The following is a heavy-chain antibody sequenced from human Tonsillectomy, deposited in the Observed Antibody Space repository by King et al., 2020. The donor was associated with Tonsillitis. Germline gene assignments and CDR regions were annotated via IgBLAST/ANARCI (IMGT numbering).Heavy chain of an antibody. D-gene: IGHD3-3*01. Sequence: VQLVESGGGVVQPGRSLRLSCAASGLAFRCYVMHWVRQAPGKGLEWVAAVAKDGSEKEYVDSVKGRFGISSDNFQNTLYLQMNSLRPEDTAVYYCARGGSDFWSGYYSPPFGYWGQGTLVTVSS. CDR3: ARGGSDFWSGYYSPPFGY. J-gene: IGHJ4*02. CDR1: GLAFRCYV. V-gene: IGHV3-30*01. CDR2: VAKDGSEK.